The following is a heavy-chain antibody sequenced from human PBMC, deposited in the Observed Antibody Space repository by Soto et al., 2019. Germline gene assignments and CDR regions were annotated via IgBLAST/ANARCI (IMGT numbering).Heavy chain of an antibody. V-gene: IGHV1-18*01. Sequence: QVQLVQSGADVKKPGASVKVSCKASGYTFTSFGIKWVRQAPGQGLEWMGWISGYNGNTNYAQNLQDRVTMTRDTSTSTAYMELRSLRSDDTAVYYCARPTDFYYYAMDVWGQGTTVTVSS. CDR2: ISGYNGNT. CDR3: ARPTDFYYYAMDV. CDR1: GYTFTSFG. J-gene: IGHJ6*02.